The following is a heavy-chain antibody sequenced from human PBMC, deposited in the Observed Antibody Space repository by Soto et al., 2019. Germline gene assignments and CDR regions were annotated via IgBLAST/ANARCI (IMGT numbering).Heavy chain of an antibody. CDR1: GGSISSSSYY. J-gene: IGHJ5*02. CDR3: ARPADSSGWYNWFDP. V-gene: IGHV4-39*01. Sequence: QLQLQESGPGLVKPSETLSLTCTVSGGSISSSSYYWGWIRQPPGKGLEWIGSIYYSGSTYYNPSLKSRSTISVDTSKNQFSLKLSSVTAADTAVYYCARPADSSGWYNWFDPWGQGTLVTVSS. CDR2: IYYSGST. D-gene: IGHD6-19*01.